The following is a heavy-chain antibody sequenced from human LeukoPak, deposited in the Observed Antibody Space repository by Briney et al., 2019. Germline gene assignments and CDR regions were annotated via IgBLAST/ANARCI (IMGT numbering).Heavy chain of an antibody. J-gene: IGHJ4*02. CDR1: GYTFTSYG. D-gene: IGHD3-22*01. CDR3: AKGAGSGYYYSFDY. Sequence: ASVKVSCKASGYTFTSYGISWVRQAPGQGLEWMGWISAYNGNTNYAQKLQGRVTMTTDTSTSTDYMELRSLRSDDTAVYYCAKGAGSGYYYSFDYWGQGTLVTVSS. CDR2: ISAYNGNT. V-gene: IGHV1-18*01.